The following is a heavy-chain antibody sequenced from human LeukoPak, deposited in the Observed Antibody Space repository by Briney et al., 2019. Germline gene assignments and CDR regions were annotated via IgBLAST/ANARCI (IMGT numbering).Heavy chain of an antibody. D-gene: IGHD1-20*01. J-gene: IGHJ5*02. CDR1: GGSISSNY. V-gene: IGHV4-59*08. Sequence: SETLSLTCFVSGGSISSNYWTWIRQPPGKGLEWIGYISYTGSTKYNPSLKSRVTISVDTSKNQFSLRLSSVTAADTAVYYCARQNNFFAPWGQGTLVTVSS. CDR2: ISYTGST. CDR3: ARQNNFFAP.